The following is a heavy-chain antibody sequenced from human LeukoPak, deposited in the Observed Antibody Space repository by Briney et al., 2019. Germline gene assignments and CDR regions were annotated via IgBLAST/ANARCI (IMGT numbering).Heavy chain of an antibody. CDR1: GDSISSYY. J-gene: IGHJ4*02. Sequence: SETLSLTCTVSGDSISSYYWSWIRQPPGKGLEWVGYVSYSGGTNYNPSLKSRVTISVDTSKSHFSLKLSSVTAADTAVYYCAAYYDSGRNYFDYWGQGTLVTVSS. CDR2: VSYSGGT. V-gene: IGHV4-59*01. CDR3: AAYYDSGRNYFDY. D-gene: IGHD3-10*01.